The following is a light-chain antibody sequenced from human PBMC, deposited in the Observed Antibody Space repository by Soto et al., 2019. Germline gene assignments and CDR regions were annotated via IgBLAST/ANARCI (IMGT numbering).Light chain of an antibody. CDR2: GAS. CDR3: QHPTTWPRT. V-gene: IGKV3-15*01. Sequence: EIVMTQSPATLSVSPGERATLSCRASQSVSSNLAWYQQKPGQAPRLLIYGASTRATGIPARFSGSGSGTERTLTIRRLRSEEFAVYYYQHPTTWPRTFGHATKVDI. J-gene: IGKJ1*01. CDR1: QSVSSN.